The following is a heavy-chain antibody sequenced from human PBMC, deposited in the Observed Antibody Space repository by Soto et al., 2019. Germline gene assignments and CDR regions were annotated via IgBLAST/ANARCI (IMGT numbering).Heavy chain of an antibody. CDR3: ATIYGD. Sequence: QVQLVESGGGVVQPGRSLRLSCAASGFTFSSYGMHWVRQAPGKGLEWVAVIWYDGSNKYYADSVKGRFTISRDNSKNPLYRQMNSLRAEDTAGYYCATIYGDWGQGTLVTVSS. CDR2: IWYDGSNK. J-gene: IGHJ4*02. D-gene: IGHD3-10*01. CDR1: GFTFSSYG. V-gene: IGHV3-33*01.